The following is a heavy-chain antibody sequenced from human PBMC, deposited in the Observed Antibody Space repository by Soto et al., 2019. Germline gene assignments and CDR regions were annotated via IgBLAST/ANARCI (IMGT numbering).Heavy chain of an antibody. D-gene: IGHD4-17*01. Sequence: QVQLVESGGGVVQPGRSLRLSCAASGFTFSSYGMHWVRQAPGKGLEWVAVISYDGNNKYYADSVKGRFTISRDNFKNTLYLQMDSLRAEDTAMYYCAKDHLETTVTTPSYWGQGTLLTVSS. CDR2: ISYDGNNK. CDR3: AKDHLETTVTTPSY. J-gene: IGHJ4*02. CDR1: GFTFSSYG. V-gene: IGHV3-30*18.